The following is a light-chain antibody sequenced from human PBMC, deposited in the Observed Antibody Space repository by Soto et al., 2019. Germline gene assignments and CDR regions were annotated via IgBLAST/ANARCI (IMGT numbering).Light chain of an antibody. Sequence: IVMTQSPATLSVSPGERVTLSCRASQNIYSNIAWYQQRPGQAPRLLIYRASTRATGVTARFSGSGSGTDFTLTISSLQSEDFTVYSCLQYHNLWAFGQGTKV. CDR2: RAS. CDR3: LQYHNLWA. J-gene: IGKJ1*01. V-gene: IGKV3-15*01. CDR1: QNIYSN.